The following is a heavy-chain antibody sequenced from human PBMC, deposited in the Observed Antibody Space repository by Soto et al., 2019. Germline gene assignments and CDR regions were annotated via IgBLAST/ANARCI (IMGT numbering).Heavy chain of an antibody. V-gene: IGHV1-18*01. CDR1: GYTFTSYG. CDR3: ARVCGDIVLVPAAFYGLDV. D-gene: IGHD2-2*01. J-gene: IGHJ6*02. Sequence: ASVKVSCKASGYTFTSYGISWVRQAPGQGLEWMGWISAYNGNTNYAQKLQGRVTMTTDTSTSTAYMELRSLRSDDTAVYYCARVCGDIVLVPAAFYGLDVGGQGTTVTVSS. CDR2: ISAYNGNT.